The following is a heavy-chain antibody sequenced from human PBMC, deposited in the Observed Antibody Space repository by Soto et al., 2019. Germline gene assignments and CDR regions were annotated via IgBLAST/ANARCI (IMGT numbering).Heavy chain of an antibody. CDR2: INAGNGNT. Sequence: GASVKVSCKASGYTFTSYAMHWVRQAPGQRLEWMGWINAGNGNTKYSQKFQGRVTITRDTSASTAYMELSSLRSEDTAVYYCAREAGLPYYDSSGLSIDVWGQGTTVTVSS. J-gene: IGHJ6*02. CDR1: GYTFTSYA. CDR3: AREAGLPYYDSSGLSIDV. V-gene: IGHV1-3*01. D-gene: IGHD3-22*01.